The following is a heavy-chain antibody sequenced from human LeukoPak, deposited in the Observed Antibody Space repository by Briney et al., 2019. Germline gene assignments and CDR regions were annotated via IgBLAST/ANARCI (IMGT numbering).Heavy chain of an antibody. J-gene: IGHJ4*02. CDR2: MKYDGSEK. V-gene: IGHV3-7*01. CDR1: GFTFSSYW. D-gene: IGHD6-13*01. CDR3: ARDIEAAGLFLDY. Sequence: GGSLRLSCAASGFTFSSYWMSWVRQAPGKGLERVANMKYDGSEKYYVDSVKGRFTISRDNANNSLYLQMHSLRAEDTAVYYCARDIEAAGLFLDYWGQGTLVTVSS.